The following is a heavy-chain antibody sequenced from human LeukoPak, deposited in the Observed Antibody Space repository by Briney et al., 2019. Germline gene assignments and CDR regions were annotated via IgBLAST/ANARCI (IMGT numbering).Heavy chain of an antibody. D-gene: IGHD3-10*01. CDR2: IKQDGSEK. Sequence: GGSLRLSCAASGFTFTNAWMSWVRQAPGKGLEWVANIKQDGSEKYYVDSVKGRFTISRDNAKNSLYLQMNSLRAEDTAVYSKSGNYFDYWGQGTLVTVSS. J-gene: IGHJ4*02. CDR1: GFTFTNAW. CDR3: SGNYFDY. V-gene: IGHV3-7*01.